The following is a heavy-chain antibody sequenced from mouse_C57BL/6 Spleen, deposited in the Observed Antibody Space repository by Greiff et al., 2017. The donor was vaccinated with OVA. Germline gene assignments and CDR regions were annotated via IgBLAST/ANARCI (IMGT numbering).Heavy chain of an antibody. CDR2: ISSGSSTI. D-gene: IGHD3-3*01. J-gene: IGHJ1*03. Sequence: DVKLVESGGGLVKPGGSLKLSCAASGFTFSDYGMHWVRQAPEKGLEWVAYISSGSSTIYYADTVKGRFTISRDNAKNTLFLQMTSLRSADTAMYYCARRGPLYWYFDVWGTGTTVTVSS. V-gene: IGHV5-17*01. CDR1: GFTFSDYG. CDR3: ARRGPLYWYFDV.